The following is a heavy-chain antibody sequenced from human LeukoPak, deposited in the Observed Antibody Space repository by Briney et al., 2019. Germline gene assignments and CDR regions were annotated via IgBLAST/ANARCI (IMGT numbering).Heavy chain of an antibody. CDR1: GFTFSSYG. V-gene: IGHV3-30*02. Sequence: PGGSLRLSCAASGFTFSSYGIHWVRQAPGKGLEWVAFIRYDGSDKYYADSVKGRLTISRDNSKKTLYLQMNSLRAEDTAVYYCAKEYAGSHYYFYYMDVWGKGTTVTVSS. CDR3: AKEYAGSHYYFYYMDV. J-gene: IGHJ6*03. CDR2: IRYDGSDK.